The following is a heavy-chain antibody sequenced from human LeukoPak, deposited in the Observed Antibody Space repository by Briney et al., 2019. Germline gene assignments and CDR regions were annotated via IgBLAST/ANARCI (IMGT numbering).Heavy chain of an antibody. CDR2: ITPSGYRT. D-gene: IGHD3-22*01. J-gene: IGHJ4*02. CDR1: GFTLSNYG. CDR3: GDSRSSGYYDF. V-gene: IGHV3-23*01. Sequence: GGSLRLSCAASGFTLSNYGVTWVRKAPGKGLEGVSAITPSGYRTFHADSLKGRLTISRDNSKSTVYLQMNSLRAEDTAEYYCGDSRSSGYYDFRGQGTLVTVSS.